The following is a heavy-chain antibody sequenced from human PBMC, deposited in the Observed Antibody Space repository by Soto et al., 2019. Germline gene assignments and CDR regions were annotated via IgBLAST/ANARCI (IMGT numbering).Heavy chain of an antibody. CDR1: GFTFTSSA. CDR3: AADATAWQQMVPSDY. Sequence: SVKGSCKASGFTFTSSAFQWVRQARGQRLEWIGWIAVGSGYTNYAQRFQDRVTLTRDMSTATTYMELSRLTSEDTAIYYCAADATAWQQMVPSDYWGQGTLVTVSS. J-gene: IGHJ4*02. D-gene: IGHD2-8*01. V-gene: IGHV1-58*01. CDR2: IAVGSGYT.